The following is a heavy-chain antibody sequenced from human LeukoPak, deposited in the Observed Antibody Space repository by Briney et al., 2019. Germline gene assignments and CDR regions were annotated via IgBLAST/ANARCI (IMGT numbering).Heavy chain of an antibody. CDR3: ARTNAFGN. V-gene: IGHV4-59*01. J-gene: IGHJ3*02. Sequence: SETLSLTCTVSGGSLSGDYWNWIRQPPGKGLEWIGYIYYTGTTDYSPSLKSRVTISLDMSKNQFSLKLRSVTAADTAVYYCARTNAFGNRGQGTMVTVSS. CDR1: GGSLSGDY. CDR2: IYYTGTT.